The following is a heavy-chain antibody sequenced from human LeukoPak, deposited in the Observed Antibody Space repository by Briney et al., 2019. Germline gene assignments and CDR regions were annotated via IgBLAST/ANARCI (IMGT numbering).Heavy chain of an antibody. Sequence: PSETLTLTCTVSRGSISSSSYYWGRIRQPPGKGLEWIGSIYYSGSTYYNPSLKSRVTISVDTSKNQFSLKLSSVTAADTAVYYCARSPNSGYDPFDYWGQGTLVTVSS. CDR3: ARSPNSGYDPFDY. CDR1: RGSISSSSYY. CDR2: IYYSGST. D-gene: IGHD5-12*01. V-gene: IGHV4-39*01. J-gene: IGHJ4*02.